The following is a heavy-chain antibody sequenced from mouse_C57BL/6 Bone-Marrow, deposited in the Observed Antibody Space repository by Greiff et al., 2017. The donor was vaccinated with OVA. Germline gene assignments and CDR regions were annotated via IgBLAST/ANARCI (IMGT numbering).Heavy chain of an antibody. CDR1: GYAFSSSW. Sequence: QVQLKESGPELVKPGASVKISCKASGYAFSSSWMNWVKQRPGKGLEWIGRLYPGDGDTNYNGKFKGKATLTADKSASTAYMQLCSLTSEDSAVYFCARPLIPSNFDVWGTGTTVTVSS. J-gene: IGHJ1*03. V-gene: IGHV1-82*01. CDR2: LYPGDGDT. CDR3: ARPLIPSNFDV.